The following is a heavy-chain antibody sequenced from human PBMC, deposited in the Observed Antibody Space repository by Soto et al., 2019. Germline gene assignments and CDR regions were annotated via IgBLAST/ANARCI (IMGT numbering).Heavy chain of an antibody. Sequence: QVQLVESGGGVVQPGRSLRLSCAASGFPFTTYGMHWVREGPGKGLEWVAVISFDGRNTDYADSVKGRFTISRDNSKNPLYLQMTGLRAGDTAVYYCAKQSGSGSYHNVGSGGHFDYWGQVTLVTVSS. CDR2: ISFDGRNT. D-gene: IGHD3-10*01. CDR3: AKQSGSGSYHNVGSGGHFDY. J-gene: IGHJ4*02. CDR1: GFPFTTYG. V-gene: IGHV3-30*18.